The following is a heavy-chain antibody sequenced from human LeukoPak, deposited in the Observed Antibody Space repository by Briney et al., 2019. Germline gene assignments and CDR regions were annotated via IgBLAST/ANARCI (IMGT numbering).Heavy chain of an antibody. J-gene: IGHJ2*01. CDR3: AKGMGYWYFDL. Sequence: PGGSLRLSCAASGFTFDDYAMHWVRQAPGKGLEWVSGISWNSGSIGYADSEKGRFTISRDNAKNSLYLQMNSLRAEDTALYYCAKGMGYWYFDLWGRGTLVTVSS. CDR2: ISWNSGSI. CDR1: GFTFDDYA. D-gene: IGHD5-24*01. V-gene: IGHV3-9*01.